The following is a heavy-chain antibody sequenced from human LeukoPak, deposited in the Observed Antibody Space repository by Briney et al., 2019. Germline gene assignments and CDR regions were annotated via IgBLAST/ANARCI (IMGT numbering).Heavy chain of an antibody. CDR3: ARRPYYFDSNTNYYHFDY. Sequence: SETLSLACTVSGGSISSSPYYWAWIRQPPGKGLEWIGTIYYGGTSSYTPSLQSRVTISVDASKNQFSLKLSSVTAADTAVYYCARRPYYFDSNTNYYHFDYWGQGTLVTVSS. V-gene: IGHV4-39*01. CDR2: IYYGGTS. D-gene: IGHD3-22*01. CDR1: GGSISSSPYY. J-gene: IGHJ4*02.